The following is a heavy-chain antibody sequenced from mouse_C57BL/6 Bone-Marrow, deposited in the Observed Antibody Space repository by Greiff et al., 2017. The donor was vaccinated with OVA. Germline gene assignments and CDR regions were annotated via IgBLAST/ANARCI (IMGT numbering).Heavy chain of an antibody. CDR2: IDPETGGT. Sequence: QVQLQQSGAELVRPGASVTLSCKASGYTFTDYEMHWVKQTPVHGLEWIGAIDPETGGTAYNQKFKGKAILTADKSSSTASMELRSLTSEDSAVYYCTRGCSNYYAMDYWGQGTSVTVSS. D-gene: IGHD2-5*01. CDR3: TRGCSNYYAMDY. V-gene: IGHV1-15*01. J-gene: IGHJ4*01. CDR1: GYTFTDYE.